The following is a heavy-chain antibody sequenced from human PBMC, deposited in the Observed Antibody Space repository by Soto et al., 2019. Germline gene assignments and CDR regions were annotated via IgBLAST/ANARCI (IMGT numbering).Heavy chain of an antibody. CDR3: AKEEDFWSGFRIEN. CDR1: GFTFGSYA. J-gene: IGHJ4*02. Sequence: EVQLLESGGGLVQPGGSVRLSCAASGFTFGSYAMNWVRQVPGKALEWVADTTGSGDTTSYAESVKGRFTIFRDNFKNTLYLEMNNVRADDTAVYYCAKEEDFWSGFRIENWGQGTLVTVSS. D-gene: IGHD3-3*01. V-gene: IGHV3-23*01. CDR2: TTGSGDTT.